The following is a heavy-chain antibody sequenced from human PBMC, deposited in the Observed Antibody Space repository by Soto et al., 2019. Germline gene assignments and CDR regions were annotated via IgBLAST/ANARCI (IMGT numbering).Heavy chain of an antibody. V-gene: IGHV3-49*03. CDR3: TRYHALWDQTGWFDP. Sequence: GGYPRLSCTASGFTFGDYAMSWFRQAPGKGLEWVGFIRSKAYGGTTEYAASVKGRFTISRDDSKSIAYLQMNSLKTEDTAVYYCTRYHALWDQTGWFDPWGQGTLVIVSS. CDR1: GFTFGDYA. J-gene: IGHJ5*02. CDR2: IRSKAYGGTT. D-gene: IGHD1-26*01.